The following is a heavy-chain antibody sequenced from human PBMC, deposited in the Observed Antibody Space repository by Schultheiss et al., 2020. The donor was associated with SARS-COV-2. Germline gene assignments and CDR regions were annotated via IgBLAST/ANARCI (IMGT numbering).Heavy chain of an antibody. J-gene: IGHJ5*02. CDR3: ARVWGGVTMVRGAAHNWFDP. D-gene: IGHD3-10*01. Sequence: LRLSCAVSGGSISSGDYSWSWIRQPPGKGLEWIGNIYHSGSTNYNPSLKSRVTISVDKSKNQFSLKLSSVTAADTAVYYCARVWGGVTMVRGAAHNWFDPWGQGTLVTVSS. V-gene: IGHV4-30-2*01. CDR2: IYHSGST. CDR1: GGSISSGDYS.